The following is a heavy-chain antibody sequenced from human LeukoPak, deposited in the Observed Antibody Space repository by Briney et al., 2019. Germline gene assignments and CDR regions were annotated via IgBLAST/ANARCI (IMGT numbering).Heavy chain of an antibody. CDR3: ARGSRAAGTGFAN. CDR2: INWNGGST. D-gene: IGHD6-13*01. J-gene: IGHJ4*02. CDR1: GFTLDDYG. V-gene: IGHV3-20*04. Sequence: GGSLRLSCAASGFTLDDYGMSWVRQAPGKWLEWVSSINWNGGSTGYADSVKGRFTISRDNAKNSLYLQMNSLRAEDTALYYCARGSRAAGTGFANWGQGTLVTVSS.